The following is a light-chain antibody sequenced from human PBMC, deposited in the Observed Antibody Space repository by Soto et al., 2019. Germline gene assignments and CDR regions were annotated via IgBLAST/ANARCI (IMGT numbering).Light chain of an antibody. Sequence: QSVLTQPASVSGSPGQSITISCTGTSSDVGSYNLVSWYQPHPGKAPKLMIYEGNKRTSGVSNRFSGSKSDNTASLTISGLQAEDEADYYCCSYAGSSTYVFGTGTKLTVL. CDR1: SSDVGSYNL. V-gene: IGLV2-23*01. CDR2: EGN. CDR3: CSYAGSSTYV. J-gene: IGLJ1*01.